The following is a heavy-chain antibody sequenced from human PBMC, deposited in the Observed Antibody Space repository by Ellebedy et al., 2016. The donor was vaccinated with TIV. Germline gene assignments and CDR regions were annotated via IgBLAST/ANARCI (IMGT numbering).Heavy chain of an antibody. CDR2: INPSSWST. CDR3: ARASRHLDSYFSGTFHS. J-gene: IGHJ4*02. CDR1: GYTFANYY. Sequence: AASVKVSCKDSGYTFANYYMHWVRQAPRQGLEWTGVINPSSWSTTHAQRFQGRVTMTRDTYTRKVYMDLRSLTPEDTAVYNSARASRHLDSYFSGTFHSWGQGTLVTVSS. V-gene: IGHV1-46*01. D-gene: IGHD3-10*01.